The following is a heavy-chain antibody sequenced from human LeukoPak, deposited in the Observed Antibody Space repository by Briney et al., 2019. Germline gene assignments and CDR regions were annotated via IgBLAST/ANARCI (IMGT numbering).Heavy chain of an antibody. CDR3: ATKLRYFDWLLSSDY. J-gene: IGHJ4*02. Sequence: PGGSLRLSCAASGFXFSSSEINWVRQAPGKGLEWISYISSSGTTIYYADSVKGRFTISRDNAKNSLYLQMNSLRAEDTAVYYCATKLRYFDWLLSSDYWGQGTLVTVSS. CDR2: ISSSGTTI. D-gene: IGHD3-9*01. V-gene: IGHV3-48*03. CDR1: GFXFSSSE.